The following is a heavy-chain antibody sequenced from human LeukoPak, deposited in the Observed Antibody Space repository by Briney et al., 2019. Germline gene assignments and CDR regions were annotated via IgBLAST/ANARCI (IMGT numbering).Heavy chain of an antibody. CDR2: TNGDGSDT. CDR1: GFAFTRYW. V-gene: IGHV3-74*01. J-gene: IGHJ4*02. CDR3: VSGYDNTDFEF. D-gene: IGHD5-12*01. Sequence: GGSLRLSCAASGFAFTRYWMHWVRQAPGKGLVWVSCTNGDGSDTSYADSVKGRFTISRDNANNTLHLQMNSLRVEDTAVYYCVSGYDNTDFEFWGQGTLVTVSS.